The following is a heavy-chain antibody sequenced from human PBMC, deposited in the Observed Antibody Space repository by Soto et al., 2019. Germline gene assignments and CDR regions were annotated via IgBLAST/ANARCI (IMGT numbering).Heavy chain of an antibody. D-gene: IGHD3-10*01. CDR2: ISYSGYT. CDR1: GGSISTYY. CDR3: ARGPGGTSSGGFDY. Sequence: QVQLQESGPGLVKPSETLSLTCTVSGGSISTYYWSWIRQPPGKGLEWIGYISYSGYTKHNPSLTSRGTISVDTSKNQFSLKLRSLTAADTAVYYCARGPGGTSSGGFDYWGQGTLVTVSS. V-gene: IGHV4-59*01. J-gene: IGHJ4*02.